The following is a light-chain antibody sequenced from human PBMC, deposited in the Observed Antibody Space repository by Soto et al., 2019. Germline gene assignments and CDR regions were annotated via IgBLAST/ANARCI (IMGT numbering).Light chain of an antibody. J-gene: IGKJ2*01. Sequence: EMMITQSPATLSVSPGERATLSCTASQSISTNLAWYQQKPGQAPRLLIYGASTRATGIPARFSGCGSGTEFTLTISSLQSEDFAVYYCQQYHNWPPKYTFGQGTKVDTK. V-gene: IGKV3-15*01. CDR2: GAS. CDR1: QSISTN. CDR3: QQYHNWPPKYT.